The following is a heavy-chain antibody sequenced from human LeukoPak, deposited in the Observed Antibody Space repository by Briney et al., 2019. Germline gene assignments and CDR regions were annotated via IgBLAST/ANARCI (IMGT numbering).Heavy chain of an antibody. Sequence: PSETLSLTCTVSGGSISSYYWSWIRQPAGKGLEWIGRIYTSGSTNYNPSLKSRVTMSVDTSKNQFSLKLSPVTAADTAVYYCARERYCSSTSCPFDYWGQGTLVTVSS. CDR2: IYTSGST. J-gene: IGHJ4*02. D-gene: IGHD2-2*01. V-gene: IGHV4-4*07. CDR1: GGSISSYY. CDR3: ARERYCSSTSCPFDY.